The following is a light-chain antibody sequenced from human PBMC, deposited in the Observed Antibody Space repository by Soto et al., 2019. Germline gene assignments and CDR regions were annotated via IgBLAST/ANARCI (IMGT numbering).Light chain of an antibody. J-gene: IGKJ4*01. CDR1: QSIGGF. V-gene: IGKV1-39*01. Sequence: IQMTQSPCSRAVPVGGRGPITCRASQSIGGFLNWYQQKLGKAPKLLIYAASSLQSGVPSRFSGSGSGTDFTLTISSLQPEDFATYYCQKSYSTPLTFGGGNRGDIK. CDR2: AAS. CDR3: QKSYSTPLT.